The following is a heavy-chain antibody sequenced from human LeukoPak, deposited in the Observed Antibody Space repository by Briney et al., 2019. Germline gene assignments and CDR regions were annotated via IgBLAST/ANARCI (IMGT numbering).Heavy chain of an antibody. CDR1: GYTFTSYG. J-gene: IGHJ5*02. CDR3: ARETAGPGDYLNGGWFDP. CDR2: ISAYNGNT. Sequence: GASVKVSCKASGYTFTSYGISWVRQAPGQGLEWMGWISAYNGNTNYAQKLQGRVTMTTDTSTSTAYMELRSLRSDDTAVYYCARETAGPGDYLNGGWFDPWGQGTLVTVSS. D-gene: IGHD4-17*01. V-gene: IGHV1-18*01.